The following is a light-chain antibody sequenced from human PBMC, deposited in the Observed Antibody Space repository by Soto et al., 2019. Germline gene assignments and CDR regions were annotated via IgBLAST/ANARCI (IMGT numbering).Light chain of an antibody. CDR3: QQYGDSRWT. CDR2: DTS. CDR1: QRLARSH. V-gene: IGKV3-20*01. Sequence: ETVLTQSPGTLSLSPGERATLSCRASQRLARSHLAWYQQKPGQAPSLLIYDTSSRATGIPDRFSGSGSGTDFTLTISRLEPEDFAVYYCQQYGDSRWTFGQGTKVEIK. J-gene: IGKJ1*01.